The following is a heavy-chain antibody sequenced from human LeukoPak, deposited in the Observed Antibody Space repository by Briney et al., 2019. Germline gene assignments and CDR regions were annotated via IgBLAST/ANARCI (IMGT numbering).Heavy chain of an antibody. V-gene: IGHV1-69*05. D-gene: IGHD6-13*01. CDR2: IIPIFGTA. CDR3: ARGYSSSPAYFDY. Sequence: ASVKVSCKASGGTFSSYAISWVRQAPGQGLEWMGGIIPIFGTANYAQKFQGRVTITTDEPTSTAYMELSSLRSEDTAVYYCARGYSSSPAYFDYWGQGTLVTVSS. CDR1: GGTFSSYA. J-gene: IGHJ4*02.